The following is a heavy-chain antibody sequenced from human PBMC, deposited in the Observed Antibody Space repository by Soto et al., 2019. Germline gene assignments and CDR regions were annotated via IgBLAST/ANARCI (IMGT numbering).Heavy chain of an antibody. V-gene: IGHV3-7*03. Sequence: GGSLRLSCVASGFTFSSYWMGWVRQPPGKGLEWVTNTKEDGSETSYVDSVKGRFTVSRDNAYNSLYLQMNSLRVEDTAVYYCARGPHRAAAGPRWGPGPLVTVSS. CDR2: TKEDGSET. CDR1: GFTFSSYW. CDR3: ARGPHRAAAGPR. D-gene: IGHD6-13*01. J-gene: IGHJ4*02.